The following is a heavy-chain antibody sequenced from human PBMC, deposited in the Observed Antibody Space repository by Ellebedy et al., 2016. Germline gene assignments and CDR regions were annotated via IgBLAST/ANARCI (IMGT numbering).Heavy chain of an antibody. D-gene: IGHD3-10*01. CDR1: GYTFTSYY. Sequence: ASVKVSCKASGYTFTSYYMHWVRQAPGQGLEWMGIINPSGGSTSYAQKLQGRVTMTRDTSTSTVYMELSSLRSEDTAVYYCARGSRITMVRGVRENDAFDIWGQGTMVTVSS. CDR3: ARGSRITMVRGVRENDAFDI. CDR2: INPSGGST. V-gene: IGHV1-46*04. J-gene: IGHJ3*02.